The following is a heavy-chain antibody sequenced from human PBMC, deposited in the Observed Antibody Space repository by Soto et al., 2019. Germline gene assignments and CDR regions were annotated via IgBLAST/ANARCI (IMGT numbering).Heavy chain of an antibody. D-gene: IGHD2-15*01. CDR2: IWPDGGYK. CDR1: GFTFSSYG. J-gene: IGHJ4*02. V-gene: IGHV3-33*01. Sequence: QVQLVESGGGVVQPGRSLRLSCAAYGFTFSSYGMHWVRQAPGKGLESVAFIWPDGGYKSYAESVKGRFTISRDNSKNTLYLQMTSLSAENTAMYYCARDGDVNTGFVKDYWGQRTLVTVSS. CDR3: ARDGDVNTGFVKDY.